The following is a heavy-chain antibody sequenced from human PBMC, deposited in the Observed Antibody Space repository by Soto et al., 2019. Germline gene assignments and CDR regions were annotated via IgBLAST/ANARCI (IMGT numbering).Heavy chain of an antibody. CDR3: ARFKFYGSGYYWGLEAFDI. CDR1: GFTFSDYY. CDR2: IGSSGSTI. V-gene: IGHV3-11*01. Sequence: PGGSLRLSCAASGFTFSDYYMSWIRQAPGKGLDWVSYIGSSGSTIYYADSVKGRFTISRDNAKNSLYLQMNSLRAEDTAVYYCARFKFYGSGYYWGLEAFDIWGQGTMVTVSS. D-gene: IGHD3-22*01. J-gene: IGHJ3*02.